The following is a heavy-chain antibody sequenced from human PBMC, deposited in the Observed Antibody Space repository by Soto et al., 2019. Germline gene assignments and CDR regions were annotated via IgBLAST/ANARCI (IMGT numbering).Heavy chain of an antibody. J-gene: IGHJ6*02. Sequence: ASVKVSCKASGYTFTSYGISWVRQAPGQGLEWMGWISAYNGNTNYAQKLQGRVTMTTDTSTSTAYMELRSLRSDDTAVYYCARDFIVVVPAAIPYYYSYGMDVWGQGTTVTVSS. D-gene: IGHD2-2*01. CDR1: GYTFTSYG. CDR3: ARDFIVVVPAAIPYYYSYGMDV. V-gene: IGHV1-18*04. CDR2: ISAYNGNT.